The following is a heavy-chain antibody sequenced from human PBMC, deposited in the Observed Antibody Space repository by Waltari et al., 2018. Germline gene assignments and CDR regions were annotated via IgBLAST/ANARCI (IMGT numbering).Heavy chain of an antibody. Sequence: QLQLQESGPRLVKSSETLSLICSVSGVSITSNRHYWAWIRQSPGQGLEWIGTISYSGTTYISPSLKSRVSVSRDTSKNQVSLTLGSVTAADMAVYYCATYIGASVGTAAFDVWGQGTMVTVSS. V-gene: IGHV4-39*01. CDR1: GVSITSNRHY. CDR3: ATYIGASVGTAAFDV. CDR2: ISYSGTT. J-gene: IGHJ3*01. D-gene: IGHD5-12*01.